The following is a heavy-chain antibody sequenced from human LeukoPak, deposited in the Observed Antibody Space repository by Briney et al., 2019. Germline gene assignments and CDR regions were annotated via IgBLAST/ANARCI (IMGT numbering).Heavy chain of an antibody. CDR3: ARDGTDSYYYGMDV. CDR2: ISGSGGST. Sequence: PGGSLRLSCAASGFTFSSYAMSWVRQAPGKGLEWISAISGSGGSTYYADSVKGRFTISRDNSKNTLYLQMNSLRAEDTAVYYCARDGTDSYYYGMDVWGQGTTVTVSS. V-gene: IGHV3-23*01. CDR1: GFTFSSYA. J-gene: IGHJ6*02. D-gene: IGHD6-13*01.